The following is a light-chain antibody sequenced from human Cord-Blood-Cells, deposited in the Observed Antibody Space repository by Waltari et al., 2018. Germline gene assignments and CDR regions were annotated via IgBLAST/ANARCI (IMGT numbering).Light chain of an antibody. Sequence: EIVLTQSPGNLSLSPGERATLSCRASQSVSSSYLAWYQQKPGQAPRLLIYGASSRATGIPDRFSGSGSGTDFTLTISRLEPEDCTVYYCQQYGSSPYSFGQGTKLESK. J-gene: IGKJ2*03. CDR3: QQYGSSPYS. CDR1: QSVSSSY. CDR2: GAS. V-gene: IGKV3-20*01.